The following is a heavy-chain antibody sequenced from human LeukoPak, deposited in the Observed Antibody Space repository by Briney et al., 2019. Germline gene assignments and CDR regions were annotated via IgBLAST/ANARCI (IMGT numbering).Heavy chain of an antibody. Sequence: GGSLRLSCAASGFTFSDYYMTWIRQAPGRGLEWVSYIGNSAGSIYYADSVKGRFTISRDNAKNSLYLQINSLRGEDTAVYYCARDLRYYDFWSGFSNWGQGTLVTVS. CDR2: IGNSAGSI. CDR1: GFTFSDYY. CDR3: ARDLRYYDFWSGFSN. D-gene: IGHD3-3*01. V-gene: IGHV3-11*01. J-gene: IGHJ4*02.